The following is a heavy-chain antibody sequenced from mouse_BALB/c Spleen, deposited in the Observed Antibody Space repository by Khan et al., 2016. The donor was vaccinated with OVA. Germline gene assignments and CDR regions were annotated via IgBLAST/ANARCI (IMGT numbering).Heavy chain of an antibody. CDR3: TRDRIDY. CDR2: INPTSGYT. CDR1: GYTFTTYW. V-gene: IGHV1-7*01. J-gene: IGHJ2*01. Sequence: QVQLQQSGAELAKPGASVKMSCKASGYTFTTYWMHWVKQRPGQGLEWIGYINPTSGYTDYNDKFKDMATLSADKSSSTAYMQLNSLTSEDSAVYYCTRDRIDYWGQGTTLTASS.